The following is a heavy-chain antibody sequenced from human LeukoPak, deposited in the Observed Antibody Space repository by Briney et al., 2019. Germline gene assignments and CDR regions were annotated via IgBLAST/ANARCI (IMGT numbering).Heavy chain of an antibody. V-gene: IGHV3-23*01. CDR3: AKAPRVAADFDY. Sequence: PGGSLRLSCAASGFTFSSYAMSWVRQAPGKGLEWVSTMSGSGGTTYYADSVKGRFTISRDNSKNTLYLQMNSLRAEDTAVYHCAKAPRVAADFDYWGQGTLVTVSS. J-gene: IGHJ4*02. CDR1: GFTFSSYA. D-gene: IGHD2-15*01. CDR2: MSGSGGTT.